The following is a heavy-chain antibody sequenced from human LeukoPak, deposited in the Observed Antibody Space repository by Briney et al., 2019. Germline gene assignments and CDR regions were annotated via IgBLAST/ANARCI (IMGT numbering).Heavy chain of an antibody. CDR3: ARHPFATPFDH. Sequence: SETLSLTCAVSGASISSFYWSWIRQPPGKGLEWIGYVFYTGDTNYNPSLKSRVTVPLDTFKSQVSLSLTSVTAADTAVYYCARHPFATPFDHWGRGTLVTVSS. V-gene: IGHV4-59*08. CDR2: VFYTGDT. J-gene: IGHJ4*02. CDR1: GASISSFY.